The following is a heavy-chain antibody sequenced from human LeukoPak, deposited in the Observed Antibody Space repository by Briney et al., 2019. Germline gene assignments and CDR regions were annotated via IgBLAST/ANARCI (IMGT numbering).Heavy chain of an antibody. CDR1: GGSISSSSYY. V-gene: IGHV4-39*07. CDR2: IYHSGST. J-gene: IGHJ4*02. Sequence: SETLSLTCTVSGGSISSSSYYWGWIRQPPGKGLEWIGSIYHSGSTYYNPSLKSRVTISVDTSKNQFSLKLSSVTAADTAVYYCATYYTSHYYWGQGTLVTVSS. CDR3: ATYYTSHYY. D-gene: IGHD3-3*01.